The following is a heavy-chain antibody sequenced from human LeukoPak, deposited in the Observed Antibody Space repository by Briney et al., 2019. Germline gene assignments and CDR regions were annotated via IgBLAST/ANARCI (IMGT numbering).Heavy chain of an antibody. J-gene: IGHJ4*02. V-gene: IGHV4-4*07. CDR1: GGSISRYY. D-gene: IGHD3-10*01. CDR2: IYTSGST. CDR3: ARASRYRGVIIGYYFDY. Sequence: PSETLSLTCTVSGGSISRYYWSWIRQPAGKGLEWIGRIYTSGSTNYNPSLKSRVTISVDTSKNQFSLKLSSVTAADTAVYYCARASRYRGVIIGYYFDYWGQGTLVTVSS.